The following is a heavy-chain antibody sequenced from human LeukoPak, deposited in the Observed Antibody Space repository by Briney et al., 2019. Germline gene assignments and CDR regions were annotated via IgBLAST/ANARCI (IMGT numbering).Heavy chain of an antibody. J-gene: IGHJ4*02. CDR3: ARDGPRTSGGYGLSRNY. D-gene: IGHD5-12*01. CDR2: INTSGGT. Sequence: GGSLRLSCAASGFTVSTNHMSWVRQAPAKGLEWVSIINTSGGTAYADSVKGGFTTSRDNSKNTLDLQMDNLRVEDTAVYYCARDGPRTSGGYGLSRNYWGQGTLVTVSS. CDR1: GFTVSTNH. V-gene: IGHV3-66*01.